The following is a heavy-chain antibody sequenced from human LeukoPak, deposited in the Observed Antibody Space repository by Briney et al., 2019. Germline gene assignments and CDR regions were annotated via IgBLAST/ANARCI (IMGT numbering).Heavy chain of an antibody. V-gene: IGHV3-23*01. D-gene: IGHD6-13*01. CDR3: AKGGSSWYERGSWFDP. CDR2: ISGSGGST. Sequence: GGSLRLSCAASGFTFSSYAMSWVRQAPGKGLEWVSAISGSGGSTYYADSVKGRFTISRDNSKNTLYLQMNSLRAEDTAVYYCAKGGSSWYERGSWFDPWGQGTLVTVSS. J-gene: IGHJ5*02. CDR1: GFTFSSYA.